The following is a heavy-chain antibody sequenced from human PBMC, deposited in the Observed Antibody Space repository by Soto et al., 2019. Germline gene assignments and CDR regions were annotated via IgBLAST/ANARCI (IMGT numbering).Heavy chain of an antibody. D-gene: IGHD6-13*01. CDR2: IYYSGST. J-gene: IGHJ4*02. CDR3: ARRGPLQQLPYFDY. CDR1: GDSISSGGYY. V-gene: IGHV4-31*03. Sequence: QVQLQESGPGLVKPSQTLSLTCTVSGDSISSGGYYWSWIRQHPGKGLEWIGYIYYSGSTYYNPSLKSRVTISVDTSKNQFSLKLSSVTAAETAVYYCARRGPLQQLPYFDYWGQGTLVTVSS.